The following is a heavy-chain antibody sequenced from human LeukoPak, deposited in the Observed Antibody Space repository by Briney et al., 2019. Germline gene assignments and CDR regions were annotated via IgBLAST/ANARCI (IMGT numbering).Heavy chain of an antibody. Sequence: GGSLRLSCAASGLTLSDTYMSWIRQAPGKGLEWISYMSSSGETKYYADSVKGRFTISRDDAKNTLNLQMNSLRAEDTAIYYCARHKIVVVLDAFDLWGQGTVVTVSS. CDR2: MSSSGETK. CDR1: GLTLSDTY. V-gene: IGHV3-11*01. J-gene: IGHJ3*01. CDR3: ARHKIVVVLDAFDL. D-gene: IGHD2-15*01.